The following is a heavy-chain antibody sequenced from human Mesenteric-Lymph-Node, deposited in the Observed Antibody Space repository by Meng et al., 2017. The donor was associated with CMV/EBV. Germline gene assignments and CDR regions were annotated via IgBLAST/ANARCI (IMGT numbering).Heavy chain of an antibody. Sequence: SVPVSFLASGYTFPDYSMHSVRQAPSQWLAWMGWINPNSGGTNYAQKFQGRVTMTMDTCISTAYMELSRLRSDDTAVYYCARVPLRITIFGVVIRNAFDIWGQGTMVTVSS. CDR2: INPNSGGT. V-gene: IGHV1-2*02. D-gene: IGHD3-3*01. CDR1: GYTFPDYS. J-gene: IGHJ3*02. CDR3: ARVPLRITIFGVVIRNAFDI.